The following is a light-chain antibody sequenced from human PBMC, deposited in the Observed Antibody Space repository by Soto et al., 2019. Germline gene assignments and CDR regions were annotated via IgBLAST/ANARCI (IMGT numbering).Light chain of an antibody. V-gene: IGKV3-20*01. CDR2: SAS. CDR1: QSLSGGY. J-gene: IGKJ5*01. Sequence: EIVLTQSPGTLSLSPGERATLSCRASQSLSGGYLAWFQQKPGQTPRLLIYSASNRATGIPDRFRGSGSGTGFTLTISRLEAEDFVVYYCQQNGSLPITFGQGTRLEIK. CDR3: QQNGSLPIT.